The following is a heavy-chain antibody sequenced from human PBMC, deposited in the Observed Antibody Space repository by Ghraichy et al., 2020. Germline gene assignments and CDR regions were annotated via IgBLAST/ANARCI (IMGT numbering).Heavy chain of an antibody. Sequence: SETLSLTCTVSGDSISPYYWSWIRQPPGKGLEWIGYIHYSGNTNYNPYNPSLKSRVTMSVDTSKNQFSLKLTPVTAADTAIYYCAKYRQEKAFDVWGQGTMVTVSA. D-gene: IGHD2/OR15-2a*01. CDR2: IHYSGNT. CDR3: AKYRQEKAFDV. V-gene: IGHV4-59*03. CDR1: GDSISPYY. J-gene: IGHJ3*01.